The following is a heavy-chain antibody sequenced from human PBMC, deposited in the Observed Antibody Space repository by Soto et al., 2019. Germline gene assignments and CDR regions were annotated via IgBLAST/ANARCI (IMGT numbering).Heavy chain of an antibody. CDR2: IYDGSNK. D-gene: IGHD3-22*01. CDR3: AKELSSGTIDV. J-gene: IGHJ6*02. Sequence: QVQLVESGGGVVQPGRSLRLSCAASGFTFSSYGMHWVRQAPGKGLEWVAVIYDGSNKYYADSVKGRFTISRDNSNNPLYLQMNSLRSEDTGVYYCAKELSSGTIDVGGQGTTVTFSS. CDR1: GFTFSSYG. V-gene: IGHV3-30*18.